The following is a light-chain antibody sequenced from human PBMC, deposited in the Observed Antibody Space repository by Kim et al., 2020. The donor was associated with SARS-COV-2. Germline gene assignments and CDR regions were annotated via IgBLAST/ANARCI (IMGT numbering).Light chain of an antibody. CDR3: QQYAISPRT. CDR1: QSVSHNY. V-gene: IGKV3-20*01. Sequence: SPGERATLSCRASQSVSHNYVAWYQQKPGQAPRLLIYSASSRATGIPDRFSGSGSGTDFTLTISRLEPEDFAVYYCQQYAISPRTFGQGTKVDIK. J-gene: IGKJ1*01. CDR2: SAS.